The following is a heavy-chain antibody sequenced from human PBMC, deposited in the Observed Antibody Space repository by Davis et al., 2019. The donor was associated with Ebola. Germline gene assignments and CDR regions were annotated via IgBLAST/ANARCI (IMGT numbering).Heavy chain of an antibody. Sequence: SETLSLTCAVYGGSFSGYYWSWIRQPPGKGLEWIGEIYHSGSTNYNPSLKSRVTISVDKSKNQFSLKLSSVTAADTAVYYCARGGFLEWLSDYYYYGMDVWGQGTTVTVSS. CDR2: IYHSGST. D-gene: IGHD3-3*01. CDR1: GGSFSGYY. V-gene: IGHV4-34*01. CDR3: ARGGFLEWLSDYYYYGMDV. J-gene: IGHJ6*02.